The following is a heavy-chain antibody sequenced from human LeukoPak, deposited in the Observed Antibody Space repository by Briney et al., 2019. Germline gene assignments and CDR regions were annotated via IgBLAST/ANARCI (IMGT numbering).Heavy chain of an antibody. CDR2: IHYSGST. CDR3: ASSSPYHDVLTGYYRGLGYFDY. J-gene: IGHJ4*02. D-gene: IGHD3-9*01. Sequence: PSETLSLTCTVSGGSISSHYWSWIRQPPGKGLEWIGYIHYSGSTNYDPSLKSRVTISVDTSKNQFSLKLSSVTAADTAVYYCASSSPYHDVLTGYYRGLGYFDYWGQGTLVTVSS. CDR1: GGSISSHY. V-gene: IGHV4-59*11.